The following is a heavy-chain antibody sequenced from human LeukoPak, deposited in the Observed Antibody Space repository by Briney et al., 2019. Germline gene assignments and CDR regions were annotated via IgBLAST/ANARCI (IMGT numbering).Heavy chain of an antibody. D-gene: IGHD2-21*02. CDR3: AREEADCGGDCFLL. CDR2: ISSSSSAI. J-gene: IGHJ4*02. CDR1: GFTFSSYE. Sequence: GGSLRLSCAASGFTFSSYEMNWVRQAPGKGLEWLSYISSSSSAIFYADSVKGRFTVSRDNSKNSLCLQMNSLRVEDTAIYYCAREEADCGGDCFLLWGQGTLVTVSS. V-gene: IGHV3-48*03.